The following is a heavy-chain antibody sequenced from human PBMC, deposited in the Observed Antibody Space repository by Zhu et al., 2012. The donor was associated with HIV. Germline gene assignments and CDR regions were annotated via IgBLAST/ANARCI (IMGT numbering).Heavy chain of an antibody. CDR2: IFHTGST. CDR1: GGSVSSSDYS. CDR3: ARGGIFGRDYAPICAEFLEH. V-gene: IGHV4-30-2*01. J-gene: IGHJ1*01. Sequence: QVQLQESGSGLVKPSQTLSLTCAVSGGSVSSSDYSWSWVRQPPGKGLEWIGYIFHTGSTYYNPSLKSRVTISLDRPKNQFSLNLNSVTAADTAVYYCARGGIFGRDYAPICAEFLEHWGQGTLVTVSS. D-gene: IGHD3-3*02.